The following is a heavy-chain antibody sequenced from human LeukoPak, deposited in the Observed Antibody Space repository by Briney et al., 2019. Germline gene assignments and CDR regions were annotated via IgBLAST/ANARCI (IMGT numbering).Heavy chain of an antibody. CDR3: AKDPTESWFDP. V-gene: IGHV3-21*04. Sequence: GGSLRLSCAASGFTFSSYSINWVRQAPGKGLEWVSSISSTSYIYYADSVKGRFTISRDNAKNTLYLQMNSLRAEDTAVYYCAKDPTESWFDPWGQGTLVTVSS. CDR1: GFTFSSYS. CDR2: ISSTSYI. J-gene: IGHJ5*02. D-gene: IGHD2-21*02.